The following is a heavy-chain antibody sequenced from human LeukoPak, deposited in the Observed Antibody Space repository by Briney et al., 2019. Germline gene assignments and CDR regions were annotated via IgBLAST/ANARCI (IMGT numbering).Heavy chain of an antibody. J-gene: IGHJ4*02. D-gene: IGHD2-15*01. Sequence: GASVKVSCKASGGTFSSYAISWVRQAPGQGLEWMGRIIPIFGTANYAQKFQGRVTVTTDESTSTAYMELSSLRSEDTAVYYCARDLGGSSGYWGQGTLVTVSS. CDR1: GGTFSSYA. V-gene: IGHV1-69*05. CDR2: IIPIFGTA. CDR3: ARDLGGSSGY.